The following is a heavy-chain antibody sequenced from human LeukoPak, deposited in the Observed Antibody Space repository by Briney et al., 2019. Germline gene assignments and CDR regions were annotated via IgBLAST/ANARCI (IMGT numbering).Heavy chain of an antibody. CDR3: GRVDYDLTFDL. CDR2: IYYSGNT. CDR1: GGSFSGYY. D-gene: IGHD3-22*01. Sequence: PSETLSLTCAVYGGSFSGYYWGWIRQPPGKGLEWIGSIYYSGNTYYNPSLKSRVTISVDTSKNQFSLRLSSVTAADTAMYYCGRVDYDLTFDLWGQGTLVTVSS. J-gene: IGHJ4*02. V-gene: IGHV4-34*01.